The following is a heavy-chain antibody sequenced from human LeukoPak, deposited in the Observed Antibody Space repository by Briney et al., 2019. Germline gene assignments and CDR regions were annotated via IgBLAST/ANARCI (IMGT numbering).Heavy chain of an antibody. CDR1: GGSISSSSYY. V-gene: IGHV4-39*07. CDR2: IYYSGST. J-gene: IGHJ4*02. D-gene: IGHD2-2*01. Sequence: SETLSLTCTVSGGSISSSSYYWGWIRQPPGKGLEWIGSIYYSGSTYYNPSLKSRVTISVDTSKNQFSLKLSSVTAADTAVYYCARRQYDYFDYWGQGTLVTVSS. CDR3: ARRQYDYFDY.